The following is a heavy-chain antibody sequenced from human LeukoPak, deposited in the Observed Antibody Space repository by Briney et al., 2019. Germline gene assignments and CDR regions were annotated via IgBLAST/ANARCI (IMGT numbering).Heavy chain of an antibody. J-gene: IGHJ4*02. CDR2: IKSKTDGGAT. CDR1: GFTISNTW. CDR3: TTDRGTIGFDY. V-gene: IGHV3-15*01. D-gene: IGHD3-3*01. Sequence: AGTLRFSCAASGFTISNTWMIWLGQAPGKGRKWVGRIKSKTDGGATDYAAPVKGRFTISRDDSKNTLYLQMNSLKTEDTAVYYCTTDRGTIGFDYWGQGTLVTVSS.